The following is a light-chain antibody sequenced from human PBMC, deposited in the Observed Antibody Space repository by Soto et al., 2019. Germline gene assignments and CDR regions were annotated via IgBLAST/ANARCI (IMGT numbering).Light chain of an antibody. Sequence: DIQLTQSPSFLSASVGDRVTITCRASQDIANYLAWYQQKPGKAPKFLIYATSTFQSGVPSRFSGGGSGTEFTLTISSLQPEDFATYYCQQVNSYPLTFGGGTKVDIK. CDR1: QDIANY. J-gene: IGKJ4*01. CDR2: ATS. V-gene: IGKV1-9*01. CDR3: QQVNSYPLT.